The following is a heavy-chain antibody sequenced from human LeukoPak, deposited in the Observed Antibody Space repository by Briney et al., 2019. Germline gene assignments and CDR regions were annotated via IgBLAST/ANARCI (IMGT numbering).Heavy chain of an antibody. CDR3: ARDPAHYGEFDWFDT. CDR1: GGTFSSYA. CDR2: IVPIFGTA. D-gene: IGHD4-17*01. J-gene: IGHJ5*02. Sequence: SVKVSCKASGGTFSSYAISWVRQAPGQGREWMGRIVPIFGTANYAQKFQGRVTITTDESTSTAYMELSSLRSEDTAVYYCARDPAHYGEFDWFDTWGQGTLVTVSS. V-gene: IGHV1-69*05.